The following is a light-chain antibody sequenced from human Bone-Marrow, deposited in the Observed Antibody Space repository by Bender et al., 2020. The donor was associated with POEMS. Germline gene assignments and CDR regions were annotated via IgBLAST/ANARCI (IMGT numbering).Light chain of an antibody. J-gene: IGLJ3*02. CDR3: QSYDNSLGGWV. CDR1: SSDVGSYNR. V-gene: IGLV2-23*01. CDR2: EDS. Sequence: QSALTQPASVSGSPGQSITISCTGTSSDVGSYNRVSWYQQHPGKAPKVMIYEDSKRPSGVSNRFSASKSGNTASLTISGLQAEDEGDYYCQSYDNSLGGWVFGGGTKLTVL.